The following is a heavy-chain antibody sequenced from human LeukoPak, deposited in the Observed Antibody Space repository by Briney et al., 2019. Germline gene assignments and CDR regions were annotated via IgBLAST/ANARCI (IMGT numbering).Heavy chain of an antibody. CDR3: ARVITYSGSYYFDY. Sequence: GGPLRLSCTASGFTVSSDYMSWVRQAPGKGLEWVSVIYSGGSTYYADSVKGRFTISRDNSKNTQYLQMNSLRAEDTAVYYCARVITYSGSYYFDYWGQGTLVTVSS. D-gene: IGHD1-26*01. V-gene: IGHV3-66*01. CDR1: GFTVSSDY. J-gene: IGHJ4*02. CDR2: IYSGGST.